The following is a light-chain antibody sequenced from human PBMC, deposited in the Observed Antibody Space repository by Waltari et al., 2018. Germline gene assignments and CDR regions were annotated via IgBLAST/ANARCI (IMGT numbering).Light chain of an antibody. CDR2: SPS. J-gene: IGKJ1*01. CDR1: QGISTS. CDR3: QQGNSFPPT. Sequence: DIQMTQSPSSVSPSLGDRVTITCRASQGISTSLAWYQQRPGKAPTVLIYSPSSLQSSVPSRFSGSGSGTDFTLTIDGLQPEDFATYYCQQGNSFPPTFGQGTKVEIK. V-gene: IGKV1-12*01.